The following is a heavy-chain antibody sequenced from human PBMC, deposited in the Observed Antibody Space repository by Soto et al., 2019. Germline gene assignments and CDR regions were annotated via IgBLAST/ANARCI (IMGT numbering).Heavy chain of an antibody. J-gene: IGHJ4*02. D-gene: IGHD4-17*01. Sequence: PGGSLRLSCSASGFTFSSYAMHWVRQAPGKGLEWMGIIYPGDSDTRYSPSFQGQVTISADKSISTAYLQWSSLKASDTAMYYCARRRSDYGDHTLDYWGQGTLVTVSS. V-gene: IGHV5-51*01. CDR2: IYPGDSDT. CDR3: ARRRSDYGDHTLDY. CDR1: GFTFSSYA.